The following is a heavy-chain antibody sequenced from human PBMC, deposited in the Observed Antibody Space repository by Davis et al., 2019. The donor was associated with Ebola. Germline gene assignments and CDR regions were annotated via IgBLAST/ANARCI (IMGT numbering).Heavy chain of an antibody. V-gene: IGHV1-46*01. CDR2: INPSDGRT. J-gene: IGHJ4*02. CDR1: GYTFTNSY. CDR3: ARAASSLLNDY. D-gene: IGHD3-10*01. Sequence: AASVKVSCKASGYTFTNSYMHWVRQAPGQGLEWMGIINPSDGRTSYAQKLQGRVTMTTDTSTNTAHMELRSLTTDDTAVYYCARAASSLLNDYWGQGTLVTVSS.